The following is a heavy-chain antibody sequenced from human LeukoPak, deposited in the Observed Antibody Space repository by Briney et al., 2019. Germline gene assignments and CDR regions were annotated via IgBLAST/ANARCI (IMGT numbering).Heavy chain of an antibody. Sequence: KPGESLKISCKGSGYSFTSCWIGRVRQMPGKGLEWMGIIYPGDSDTRYSPSFQGQVTISADKSISTAYLQWSSLKASDTAMYYCARGSSSWYGYYYYMDVWGKGTTVTVSS. V-gene: IGHV5-51*03. J-gene: IGHJ6*03. D-gene: IGHD6-13*01. CDR3: ARGSSSWYGYYYYMDV. CDR1: GYSFTSCW. CDR2: IYPGDSDT.